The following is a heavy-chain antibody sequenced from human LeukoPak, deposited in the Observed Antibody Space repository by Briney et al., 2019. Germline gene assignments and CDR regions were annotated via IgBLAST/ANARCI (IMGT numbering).Heavy chain of an antibody. Sequence: ASVKVSCKASGYTFTSYGISWVRQAPGQGLEWMGWISAYNGNTNYAQKVKGRVTMTTDTSTSTAYMELRSLRSDDTAVYCCARQSDYGDYDYWGQGTLVTVSS. V-gene: IGHV1-18*01. CDR2: ISAYNGNT. J-gene: IGHJ4*02. CDR3: ARQSDYGDYDY. CDR1: GYTFTSYG. D-gene: IGHD4-17*01.